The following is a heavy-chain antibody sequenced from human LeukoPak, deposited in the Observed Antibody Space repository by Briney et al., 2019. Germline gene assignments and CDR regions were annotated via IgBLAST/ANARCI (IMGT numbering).Heavy chain of an antibody. J-gene: IGHJ4*02. D-gene: IGHD3-22*01. CDR3: SRRYDSSGHYYFD. Sequence: GESLKTSCKASGYTFTSHWIAWVRQMPEKGLEWMGIIYPGDSDTRYSPSFQGQVTISADRSITTAYLQWSSLKASDTAMYYCSRRYDSSGHYYFDWGQGTLVTVSS. CDR1: GYTFTSHW. CDR2: IYPGDSDT. V-gene: IGHV5-51*01.